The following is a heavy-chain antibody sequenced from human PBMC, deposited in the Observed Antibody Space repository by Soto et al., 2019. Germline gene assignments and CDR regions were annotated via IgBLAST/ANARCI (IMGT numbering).Heavy chain of an antibody. J-gene: IGHJ6*02. V-gene: IGHV4-59*01. CDR2: IYYSGIT. Sequence: TSEILSLTCSVAGGSSSSYYWSWIQQPPGKGLEWIGYIYYSGITNYNPSLKSRVTISVDTSKNQFSLKLSSVTAADTAVYYCARYKSNYYYGMDVWGQGTTVTVSS. CDR1: GGSSSSYY. D-gene: IGHD1-20*01. CDR3: ARYKSNYYYGMDV.